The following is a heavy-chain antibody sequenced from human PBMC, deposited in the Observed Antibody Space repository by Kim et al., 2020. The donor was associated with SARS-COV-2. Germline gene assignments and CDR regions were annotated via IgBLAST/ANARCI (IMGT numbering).Heavy chain of an antibody. CDR3: TAVPSSGRNFDY. V-gene: IGHV3-15*01. J-gene: IGHJ4*02. Sequence: GGSLRLSCAASGFTFSNAWMSWVRQAPGKGLEWVGRIKSKTDGGTTDYAAPVKGRFTISRDDSKTTLSLQMNSLKTEDTAVYYCTAVPSSGRNFDYWGQGTLVTVSS. D-gene: IGHD6-25*01. CDR1: GFTFSNAW. CDR2: IKSKTDGGTT.